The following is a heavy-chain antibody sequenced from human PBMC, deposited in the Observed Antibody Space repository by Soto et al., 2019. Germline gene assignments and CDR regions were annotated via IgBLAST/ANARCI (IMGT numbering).Heavy chain of an antibody. V-gene: IGHV3-74*01. D-gene: IGHD6-6*01. CDR2: ISTDGSFT. Sequence: EVQLVESGGGLVQPGGSLRISCAASGFVFSSHWIHWVRQAPGQGPVGVSRISTDGSFTSYADFVKGRFTISRDNAKNTLYLQMNSLRAEDTAVYYCARPRSMSSSGFDIWGQGTMVTVSS. CDR1: GFVFSSHW. CDR3: ARPRSMSSSGFDI. J-gene: IGHJ3*02.